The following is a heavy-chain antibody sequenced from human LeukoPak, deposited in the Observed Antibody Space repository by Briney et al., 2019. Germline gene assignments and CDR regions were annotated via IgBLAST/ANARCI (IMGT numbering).Heavy chain of an antibody. J-gene: IGHJ4*02. CDR2: ISSSSSYI. Sequence: GSLRLSCAASGFTFSSYSMNWVSQAPGKGLEWVSSISSSSSYIYYADSVKGRFTISRDNAKNSLYLQMNSLRAEDTAVYYCARDLGGGYEFFDYWGQRTMAADSS. CDR3: ARDLGGGYEFFDY. D-gene: IGHD5-12*01. V-gene: IGHV3-21*01. CDR1: GFTFSSYS.